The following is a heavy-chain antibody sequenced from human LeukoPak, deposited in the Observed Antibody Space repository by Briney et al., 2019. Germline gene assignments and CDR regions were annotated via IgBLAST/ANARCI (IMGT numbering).Heavy chain of an antibody. CDR3: ARVVGVITFDAFDI. D-gene: IGHD3-22*01. Sequence: SETLSLTCTVSGGSISSYYWSWIRQPPGKGLEWIGYIYYSGSTNYNPSLKSRVTISVDTSKNQFSLKLSSVTAADTAVYYCARVVGVITFDAFDIWGQGTMVTVSS. CDR1: GGSISSYY. J-gene: IGHJ3*02. CDR2: IYYSGST. V-gene: IGHV4-59*01.